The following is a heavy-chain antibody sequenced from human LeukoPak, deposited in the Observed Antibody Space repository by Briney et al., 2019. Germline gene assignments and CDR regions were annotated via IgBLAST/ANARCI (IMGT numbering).Heavy chain of an antibody. J-gene: IGHJ5*02. D-gene: IGHD3-16*01. V-gene: IGHV4-4*07. CDR3: AREYDYVWGTSAWFDP. CDR1: GGSISSYY. Sequence: SETLSLTCTVSGGSISSYYWSWIRQPAGKGLEWIGHIYTSGTTTYNPSLQSRVTMSVDTSKNQISLKLTSVTAADTAVYYCAREYDYVWGTSAWFDPWGQGTLVTVSS. CDR2: IYTSGTT.